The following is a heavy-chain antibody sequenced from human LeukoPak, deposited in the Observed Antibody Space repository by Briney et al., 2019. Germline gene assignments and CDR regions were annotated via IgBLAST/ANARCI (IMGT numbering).Heavy chain of an antibody. D-gene: IGHD1-26*01. CDR2: ISSSGSTT. CDR3: AKTMGAIDHDY. V-gene: IGHV3-11*01. J-gene: IGHJ4*02. Sequence: GGSLRLSCAASGFTFSDFYMSWIRQAPGKGLGWLPYISSSGSTTYYADSVKGRFTISRDNSRNTLYLQMNSLRDEDTAVYYCAKTMGAIDHDYWGQGNLVTVSS. CDR1: GFTFSDFY.